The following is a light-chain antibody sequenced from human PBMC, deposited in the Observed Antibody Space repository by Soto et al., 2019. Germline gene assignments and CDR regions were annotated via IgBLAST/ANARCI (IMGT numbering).Light chain of an antibody. CDR3: QKYNNAPLT. CDR2: AAS. CDR1: QGISHY. Sequence: DIQMTQSPSSLSASVGDRVTITCRASQGISHYLAWYQLKPGKVPKLLIYAASTLQSGVPSRFSGSGSGTEVTLSISSREREDGAAWYCQKYNNAPLTFGPGTKVDIK. J-gene: IGKJ3*01. V-gene: IGKV1-27*01.